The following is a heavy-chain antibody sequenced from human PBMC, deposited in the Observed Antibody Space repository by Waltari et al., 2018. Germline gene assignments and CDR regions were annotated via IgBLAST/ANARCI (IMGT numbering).Heavy chain of an antibody. CDR3: AMLYSSSAGYYYYYMDV. CDR2: IYYSGST. Sequence: QVQLQESGPVLVKPSETLSLTCPVSGCSIRSYYLSCIRQPPGKGLEWIGYIYYSGSTNYNPSLKSRVTISVDTSKNQFSLKLSSVTAADTAVYYCAMLYSSSAGYYYYYMDVWGKGTTVTVSS. J-gene: IGHJ6*03. V-gene: IGHV4-59*01. CDR1: GCSIRSYY. D-gene: IGHD6-6*01.